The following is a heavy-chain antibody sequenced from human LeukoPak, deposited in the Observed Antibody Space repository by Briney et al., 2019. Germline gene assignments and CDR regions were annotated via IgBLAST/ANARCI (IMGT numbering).Heavy chain of an antibody. D-gene: IGHD1-26*01. CDR3: ARGGGSYPAGFDY. Sequence: GGSLRLSCAASGFTVSSNYMGWVGQAPGKGLEWVSVIYSGGSTYYADSVKGRFTISRDNSKNTLYLQMNSLRAEDTAVYYCARGGGSYPAGFDYWGQGTLVTVSS. CDR2: IYSGGST. V-gene: IGHV3-66*01. CDR1: GFTVSSNY. J-gene: IGHJ4*02.